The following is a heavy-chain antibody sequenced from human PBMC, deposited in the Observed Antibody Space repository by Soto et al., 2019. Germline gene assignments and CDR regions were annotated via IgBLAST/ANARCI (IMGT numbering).Heavy chain of an antibody. D-gene: IGHD3-22*01. J-gene: IGHJ3*02. CDR1: GGSISSGDYY. Sequence: QVQLQESGPGLVKPSQTLSLTCTVSGGSISSGDYYWSWIRQPPGKGLEWIGYIYYSGSTYYNPSLKSRVTISVDTSKNQFSLKLSSVTAADTAVYYCAREVGYYYDSSHAFDIWGQGTMVTVSS. CDR3: AREVGYYYDSSHAFDI. CDR2: IYYSGST. V-gene: IGHV4-30-4*01.